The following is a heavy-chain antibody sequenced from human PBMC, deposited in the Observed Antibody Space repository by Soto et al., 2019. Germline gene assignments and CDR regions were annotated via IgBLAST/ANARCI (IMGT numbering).Heavy chain of an antibody. CDR1: GYTFSNFW. Sequence: GEALKISCQCSGYTFSNFWIGWVRQLPGKGLEWMGIIYPGDHETRYSPSFHGKVTISADKSINTAYLQWNSLEASDTAFYFCARSPRSSPYFDYWGQGALVTVSS. J-gene: IGHJ4*02. CDR2: IYPGDHET. V-gene: IGHV5-51*01. D-gene: IGHD6-13*01. CDR3: ARSPRSSPYFDY.